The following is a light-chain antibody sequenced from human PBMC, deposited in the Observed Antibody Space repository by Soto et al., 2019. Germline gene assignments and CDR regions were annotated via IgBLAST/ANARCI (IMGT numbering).Light chain of an antibody. V-gene: IGKV1-33*01. CDR1: QDINNY. J-gene: IGKJ5*01. CDR3: QQYASLPIT. CDR2: DVS. Sequence: DIQMTQSPSSLSASVGDRASITCQAGQDINNYLNWYQQKPGKAPKLLIYDVSNLDTGVPSRFTGSGSGTDFTFTITSLQSDNVATYYCQQYASLPITFGHGTRLEIK.